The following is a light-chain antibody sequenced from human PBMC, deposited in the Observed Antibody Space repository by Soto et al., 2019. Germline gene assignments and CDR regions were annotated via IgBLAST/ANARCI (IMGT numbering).Light chain of an antibody. CDR3: QQYDSSPRT. V-gene: IGKV3-20*01. CDR2: GAS. J-gene: IGKJ1*01. Sequence: EIVLTQSPGTLSLSPGEGATLSCRASQSFSSNYLAWYQQKPGQAPRLLIFGASSRATGIPDRFSGRGSGTEFTLTISRLEPEDFAVYYCQQYDSSPRTFGQGTK. CDR1: QSFSSNY.